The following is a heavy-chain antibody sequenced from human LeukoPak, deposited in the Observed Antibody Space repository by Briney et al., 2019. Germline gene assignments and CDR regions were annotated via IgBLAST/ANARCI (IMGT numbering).Heavy chain of an antibody. D-gene: IGHD6-13*01. J-gene: IGHJ3*02. CDR1: GGSISSSSYY. V-gene: IGHV4-39*07. Sequence: MTSETLSLTCTVSGGSISSSSYYWGWIRQPPGKGLEWIGSIYYSGSTYYNPSLKSRVTISVDTSKNQFSLKLSSVTAADTAVYYCAREQQLLAFDIWGQGTMVTVSS. CDR2: IYYSGST. CDR3: AREQQLLAFDI.